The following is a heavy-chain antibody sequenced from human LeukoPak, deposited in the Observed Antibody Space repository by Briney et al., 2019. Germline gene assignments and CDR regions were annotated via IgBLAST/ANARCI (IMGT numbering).Heavy chain of an antibody. CDR1: GASISSYY. CDR2: LYISGST. J-gene: IGHJ4*02. Sequence: SETLSLTCTVSGASISSYYYNWIRQTAGRGLEWIGRLYISGSTDYNPSLKSRVTISVDRSTNQFSLNLGTVTAADTAVYFCARDLSGSLYFDYWGQGVLVTVSS. D-gene: IGHD3-10*01. CDR3: ARDLSGSLYFDY. V-gene: IGHV4-4*07.